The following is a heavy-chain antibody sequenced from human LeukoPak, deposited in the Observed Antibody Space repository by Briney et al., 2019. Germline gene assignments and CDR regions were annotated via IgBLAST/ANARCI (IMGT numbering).Heavy chain of an antibody. V-gene: IGHV3-7*04. CDR2: IKEDGSAT. J-gene: IGHJ4*02. Sequence: PGGSLRLSCAASGFIFSTYWMTWVRQAPGKGPEWVANIKEDGSATYYVDSVKGRFTISRDNAKKSLYLQMNSLRAEDTAVYYCARDSPGYLAYDSWGQGTLVTVSS. CDR1: GFIFSTYW. CDR3: ARDSPGYLAYDS. D-gene: IGHD1-1*01.